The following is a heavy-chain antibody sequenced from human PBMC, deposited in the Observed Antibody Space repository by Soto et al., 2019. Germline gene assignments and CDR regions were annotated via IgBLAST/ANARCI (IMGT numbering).Heavy chain of an antibody. D-gene: IGHD6-13*01. CDR2: ISYDGSNK. J-gene: IGHJ6*02. CDR3: AKDLGIAAAGDLYYGMDV. CDR1: GFTFSSYG. V-gene: IGHV3-30*18. Sequence: GGSLRLSCAAFGFTFSSYGMHWVRQAPGKGLEWVAVISYDGSNKYYADSVKGRFTISRDNSKNTLYLQMNSLRAEDTAVYYCAKDLGIAAAGDLYYGMDVWGQGTTVTVSS.